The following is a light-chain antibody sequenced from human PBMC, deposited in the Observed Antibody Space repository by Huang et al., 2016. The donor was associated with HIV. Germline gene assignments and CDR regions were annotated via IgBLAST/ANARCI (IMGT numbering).Light chain of an antibody. CDR2: GAS. CDR1: QSVGSN. V-gene: IGKV3D-15*01. J-gene: IGKJ4*01. CDR3: QQYNNWPPLLT. Sequence: DIVMTQSPATLSVSPGERATLSGRASQSVGSNLAWYQQKPGQAPRLLIYGASTRATGIPARFSGSGSGTEFTLTISSLQSEDFAVYYCQQYNNWPPLLTFGGGTKVEIK.